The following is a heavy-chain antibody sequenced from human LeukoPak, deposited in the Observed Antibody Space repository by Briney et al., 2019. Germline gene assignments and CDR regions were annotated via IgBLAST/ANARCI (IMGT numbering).Heavy chain of an antibody. CDR1: GFSLSTSGMR. D-gene: IGHD3-3*01. J-gene: IGHJ4*02. V-gene: IGHV2-70*04. CDR3: ARNFGYYDFWSGYYLGSGYFDY. CDR2: IDWDGDK. Sequence: SGPALVKPTQTLTLTCTFSGFSLSTSGMRVSWIRQPPGKALEWLARIDWDGDKFYSTSLKARLTISKDTSKNQVVLTMTNMDPVDTATYYCARNFGYYDFWSGYYLGSGYFDYWGQGTLVTVSS.